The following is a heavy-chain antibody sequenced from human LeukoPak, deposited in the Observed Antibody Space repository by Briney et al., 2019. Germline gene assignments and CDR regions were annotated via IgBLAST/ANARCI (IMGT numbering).Heavy chain of an antibody. CDR2: TYYRSKWYN. J-gene: IGHJ6*03. Sequence: SQTLSLTCAISGDSVSSNSAAWNWIRQSPSRGLEWLGRTYYRSKWYNDYAVSVKSRITINPDTSKNQFSLQLNSVTPEDTAVYYCARVHGDRYFHYYYYMDVWGKGTTVTISS. V-gene: IGHV6-1*01. CDR3: ARVHGDRYFHYYYYMDV. D-gene: IGHD4-17*01. CDR1: GDSVSSNSAA.